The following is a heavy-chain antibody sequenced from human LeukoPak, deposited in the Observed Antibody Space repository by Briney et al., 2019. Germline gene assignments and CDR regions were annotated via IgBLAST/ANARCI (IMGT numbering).Heavy chain of an antibody. CDR1: GYTFTSYY. Sequence: ASVKVSCKASGYTFTSYYMHSVRQAPGQGLEWMGIINPSGGSTSYAQKFQGRVTMTRDMSTSTVYMELSSLRSEDTAVYYCARARDGYNQGDYWGQGTLVTVSS. D-gene: IGHD5-24*01. V-gene: IGHV1-46*01. J-gene: IGHJ4*02. CDR2: INPSGGST. CDR3: ARARDGYNQGDY.